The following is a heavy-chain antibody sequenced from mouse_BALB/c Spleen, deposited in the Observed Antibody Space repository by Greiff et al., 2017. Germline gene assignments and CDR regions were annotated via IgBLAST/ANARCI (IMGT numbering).Heavy chain of an antibody. D-gene: IGHD2-14*01. J-gene: IGHJ4*01. CDR2: IDPFNGGT. CDR3: ARNYRYDGYAMDY. Sequence: EVQLQQSGPELMKPGASVKISCKASGYSFTSYYMHWVKQSHGKSLEWIGYIDPFNGGTSYNQKFKGKATLTVDKSSSTAYMPLSSLTSEDSAVYYCARNYRYDGYAMDYWGQGTSVTVSS. CDR1: GYSFTSYY. V-gene: IGHV1S135*01.